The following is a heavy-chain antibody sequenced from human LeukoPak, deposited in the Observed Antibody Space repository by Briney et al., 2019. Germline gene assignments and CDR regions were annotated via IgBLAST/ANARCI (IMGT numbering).Heavy chain of an antibody. Sequence: GGSLRLSCAASGFTFSNYWMSRVRQAPGKGLEWVVNIKEDGSEKYHVDSVKGRVTISRDNGKNSLYLQMNSLRAEDTAVYYCTRDSLTRFDYWGQGTLVTVSS. CDR2: IKEDGSEK. CDR1: GFTFSNYW. D-gene: IGHD3-9*01. J-gene: IGHJ4*02. CDR3: TRDSLTRFDY. V-gene: IGHV3-7*03.